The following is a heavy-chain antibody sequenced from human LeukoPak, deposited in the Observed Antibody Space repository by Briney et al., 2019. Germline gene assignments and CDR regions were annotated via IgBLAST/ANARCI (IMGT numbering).Heavy chain of an antibody. CDR3: ARDHSGWYGGAFDI. V-gene: IGHV4-39*07. CDR2: IYYSGST. J-gene: IGHJ3*02. CDR1: GFTFSSYS. Sequence: GSLRLSCAASGFTFSSYSMNWVRQAPGKGLEWIGSIYYSGSTYYNPSLKSRVTISVDTSKNQFSLKLSSVTAADTAVYYCARDHSGWYGGAFDIWGQGTMVTVSS. D-gene: IGHD6-19*01.